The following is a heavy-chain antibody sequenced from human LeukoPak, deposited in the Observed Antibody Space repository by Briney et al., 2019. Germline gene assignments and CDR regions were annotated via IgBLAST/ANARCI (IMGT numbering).Heavy chain of an antibody. Sequence: PGGSQRLSCAASGFTFSSYAMSWVRQAPGKGLEWVSAISGSGGSTYYADSVKGRFTISRDNSKNTLYLQMNSLRAEDTAVYYCAKVSLEFGDFDYWGQGTLVTVSS. CDR1: GFTFSSYA. CDR2: ISGSGGST. D-gene: IGHD3-10*01. J-gene: IGHJ4*02. CDR3: AKVSLEFGDFDY. V-gene: IGHV3-23*01.